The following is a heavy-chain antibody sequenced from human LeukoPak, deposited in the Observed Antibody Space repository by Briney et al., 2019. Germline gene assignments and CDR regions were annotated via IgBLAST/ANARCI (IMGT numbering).Heavy chain of an antibody. V-gene: IGHV3-30-3*01. D-gene: IGHD3-9*01. CDR3: ARDPTLRYFDWSTISSYYYYGMDV. J-gene: IGHJ6*02. CDR2: ISYDGSNK. CDR1: GFTFSSYA. Sequence: GRSLRLSCAASGFTFSSYAMHWVRQAPGKGLEWVAVISYDGSNKYYADSVKGRFTISRDNSKNTLYLQMNSLRAEDTAVYYCARDPTLRYFDWSTISSYYYYGMDVWGQGTTVTVSS.